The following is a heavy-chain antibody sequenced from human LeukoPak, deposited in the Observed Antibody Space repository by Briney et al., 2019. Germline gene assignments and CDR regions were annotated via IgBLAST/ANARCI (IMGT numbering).Heavy chain of an antibody. Sequence: PGGTLRLSCAASGFTFSSYGMSWVRQAPGKGLEWVSAISGSGGSTYYADSVKGRFTISRDNSKNPLYLQMNSLRAEDTAVYYCAKEGPYGSGSYYLDYWGQGSLVTVSS. V-gene: IGHV3-23*01. CDR2: ISGSGGST. J-gene: IGHJ4*02. CDR1: GFTFSSYG. CDR3: AKEGPYGSGSYYLDY. D-gene: IGHD3-10*01.